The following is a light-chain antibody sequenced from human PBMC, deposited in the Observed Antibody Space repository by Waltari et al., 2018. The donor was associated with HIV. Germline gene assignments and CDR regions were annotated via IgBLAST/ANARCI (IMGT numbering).Light chain of an antibody. CDR2: QDN. V-gene: IGLV3-1*01. J-gene: IGLJ1*01. CDR1: KLGDKY. Sequence: YELTQPPSVSVSPGQTASITCSGEKLGDKYVCWYQQKPGQSPVVVIYQDNKRPSEIPERFSGSNSGDTATLTISGTQPMDEADYYCQAWESNSLYVFGTGTKVTVL. CDR3: QAWESNSLYV.